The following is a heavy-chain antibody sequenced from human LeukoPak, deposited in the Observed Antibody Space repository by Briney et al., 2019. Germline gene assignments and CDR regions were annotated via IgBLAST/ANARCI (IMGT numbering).Heavy chain of an antibody. Sequence: PGRSLRLSCAASGFILSSYAMHWVRQAPGKGLEWVAVISYDGSNKYYADSVKGRFTISRDNSKNTLYLQMNSLRAEDTAVYYCARDHLCSLKWLRPFALDYWGQGTLVTVSS. D-gene: IGHD5-12*01. J-gene: IGHJ4*02. CDR1: GFILSSYA. V-gene: IGHV3-30*01. CDR3: ARDHLCSLKWLRPFALDY. CDR2: ISYDGSNK.